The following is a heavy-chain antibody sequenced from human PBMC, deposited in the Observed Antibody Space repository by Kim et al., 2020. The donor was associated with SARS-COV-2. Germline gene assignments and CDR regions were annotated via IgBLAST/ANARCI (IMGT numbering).Heavy chain of an antibody. Sequence: SETLSLTCTVSGGSISSYYWSWIRQPPGKGLEWIGYIYYSGSTNYNPSLKSRVTISVDTSKNQFSLKLRSVTAADTAVYYWARAPEWVSYEDNDGMDVWGQGTTVTVSS. J-gene: IGHJ6*02. CDR1: GGSISSYY. V-gene: IGHV4-59*13. CDR2: IYYSGST. CDR3: ARAPEWVSYEDNDGMDV. D-gene: IGHD3-3*01.